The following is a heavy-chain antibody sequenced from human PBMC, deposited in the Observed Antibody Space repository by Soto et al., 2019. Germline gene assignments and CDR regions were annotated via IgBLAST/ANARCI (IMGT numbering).Heavy chain of an antibody. CDR2: ILHDETP. Sequence: PGGSLRLSCAASGFTFSTYAITWVRQAPWRGLEWVSTILHDETPFYTDSVKGRFTISRDNVRGTLYLQMNGLRVEDAALYFCAKDLFSTAGQTLFFESWGQVSLVTVCS. CDR3: AKDLFSTAGQTLFFES. V-gene: IGHV3-23*01. CDR1: GFTFSTYA. J-gene: IGHJ4*02. D-gene: IGHD6-13*01.